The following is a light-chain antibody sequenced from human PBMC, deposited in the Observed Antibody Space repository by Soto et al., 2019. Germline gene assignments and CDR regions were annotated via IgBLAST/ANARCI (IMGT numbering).Light chain of an antibody. CDR1: QNIDRW. V-gene: IGKV1-5*03. Sequence: DIHMTQSPSTLSASVGDRVVITCRASQNIDRWLAWYQQKPRKAPQLLIYRASFTESGVPPRFSGSGSGTELTLTITSLQPDDFASYFCQHYSSYPYSFGQGTKLEIQ. CDR3: QHYSSYPYS. CDR2: RAS. J-gene: IGKJ2*03.